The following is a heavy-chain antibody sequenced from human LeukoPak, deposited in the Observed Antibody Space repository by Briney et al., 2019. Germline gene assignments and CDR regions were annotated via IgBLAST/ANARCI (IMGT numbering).Heavy chain of an antibody. J-gene: IGHJ5*02. Sequence: GGSLRLSCAASGFTFSSYAMNWVRQAPGKGLEWVSFISGSGDTTYYADSVKGRFTISRDKSKNTLYLQLHSLRAEDTAIYYCARAGANWFDPWGQGSLVTVSS. CDR3: ARAGANWFDP. V-gene: IGHV3-23*01. CDR1: GFTFSSYA. D-gene: IGHD6-19*01. CDR2: ISGSGDTT.